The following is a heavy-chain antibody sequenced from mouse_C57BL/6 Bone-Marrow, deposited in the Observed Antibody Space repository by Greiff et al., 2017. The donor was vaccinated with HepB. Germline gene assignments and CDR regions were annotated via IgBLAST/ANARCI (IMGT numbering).Heavy chain of an antibody. Sequence: QVQLQQPGAELVKPGASVKLSCKASGYTFTSYWIQWVKQRPGQGLEWIGEIDPSDSYTNYNQKFKGKATLTVDTSSSTAYMQLSSLTSEDSAVYYCAGLYSNFDYWGQGTTLTVSS. CDR3: AGLYSNFDY. J-gene: IGHJ2*01. D-gene: IGHD2-5*01. V-gene: IGHV1-50*01. CDR1: GYTFTSYW. CDR2: IDPSDSYT.